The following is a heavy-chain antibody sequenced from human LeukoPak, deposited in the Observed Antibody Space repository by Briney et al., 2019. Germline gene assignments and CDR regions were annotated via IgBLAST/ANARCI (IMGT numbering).Heavy chain of an antibody. CDR2: IRANGETT. Sequence: GGTLRLSCAASGFTFTHYGMNWVRQAPGKGLEWVSGIRANGETTYYADSVRGRFTISRDNSRSMVWLQMNSLTAEDTAMYYCGRDLNWGAFDIRGLGTLVTVSS. CDR3: GRDLNWGAFDI. D-gene: IGHD7-27*01. CDR1: GFTFTHYG. J-gene: IGHJ3*02. V-gene: IGHV3-23*01.